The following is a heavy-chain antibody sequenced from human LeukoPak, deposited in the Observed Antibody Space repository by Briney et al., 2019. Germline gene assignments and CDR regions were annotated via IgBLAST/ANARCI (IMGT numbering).Heavy chain of an antibody. CDR2: IYPGDSDT. J-gene: IGHJ4*02. Sequence: GESLQISCKGSGYSFTSYWIGWVRPLPGKGLEWMGIIYPGDSDTRYSPSFQGQVTISADKSISTAYLQWSSLKASDTAMYYCARHGAAARNYFDYWGQGTLVTVSS. D-gene: IGHD6-6*01. V-gene: IGHV5-51*01. CDR1: GYSFTSYW. CDR3: ARHGAAARNYFDY.